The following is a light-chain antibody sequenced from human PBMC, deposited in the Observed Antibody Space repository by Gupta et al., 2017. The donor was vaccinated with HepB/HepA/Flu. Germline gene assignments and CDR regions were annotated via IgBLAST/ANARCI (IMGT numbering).Light chain of an antibody. CDR1: QRVISTY. V-gene: IGKV3-20*01. CDR3: LHDACSAST. Sequence: IFLTQSPGTLSWSPGERATLSVRASQRVISTYLAWYQQKPVQAPRLLIYGASTSATGIPDRFRGSGSGTHFTLTISRLAPQDFALYHLLHDACSASTFGEGFKLQMK. J-gene: IGKJ2*01. CDR2: GAS.